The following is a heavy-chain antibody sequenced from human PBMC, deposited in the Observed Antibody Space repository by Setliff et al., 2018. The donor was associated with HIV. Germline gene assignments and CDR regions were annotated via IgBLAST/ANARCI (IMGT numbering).Heavy chain of an antibody. Sequence: ASVKVSCKASGYAFTSQFMHWVRQTPGQGLEWMGWIGPYNDRTEYAQEFQGRVSLTIDTSASTAYVELNSLKSDDTAVYYCARDYLHVFDIWGQGTMVTVSS. V-gene: IGHV1-18*01. CDR3: ARDYLHVFDI. CDR2: IGPYNDRT. J-gene: IGHJ3*02. CDR1: GYAFTSQF.